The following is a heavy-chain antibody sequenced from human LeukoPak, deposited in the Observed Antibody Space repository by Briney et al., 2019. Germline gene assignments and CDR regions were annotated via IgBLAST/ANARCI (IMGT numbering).Heavy chain of an antibody. D-gene: IGHD3-22*01. CDR1: GITFSSFG. CDR3: ARDDTGLNYYYGMDV. Sequence: GGSLRLSCAATGITFSSFGMHWVRQAPGKGLEWVAVISYDGSNKYYADSVKGRFTISRDNSKNTLYLQMNSLRAEDTAVYYCARDDTGLNYYYGMDVWGQGTTVTVSS. CDR2: ISYDGSNK. J-gene: IGHJ6*02. V-gene: IGHV3-30*03.